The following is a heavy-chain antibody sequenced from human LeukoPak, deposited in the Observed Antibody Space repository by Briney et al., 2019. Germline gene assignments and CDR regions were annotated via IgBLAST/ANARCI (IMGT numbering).Heavy chain of an antibody. CDR3: ARVRGAVAVDY. Sequence: SETLSLTCAVYGGSFSGHSWSWIRQPPEKGLEWIGEINYSGNINYNPSLKCRVTLSVDTSKNQFSLKVSSVTAADTAVYYCARVRGAVAVDYWGQGTLVTVSS. V-gene: IGHV4-34*01. J-gene: IGHJ4*02. CDR1: GGSFSGHS. D-gene: IGHD6-19*01. CDR2: INYSGNI.